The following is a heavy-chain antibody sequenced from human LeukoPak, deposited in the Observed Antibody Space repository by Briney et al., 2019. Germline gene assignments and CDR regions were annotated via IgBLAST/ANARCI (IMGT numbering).Heavy chain of an antibody. J-gene: IGHJ4*02. CDR3: GKSGYNRFDY. CDR1: GFTFTKHW. Sequence: GGSLRLSCAATGFTFTKHWMSWVRQTIGKGLECVAKIREDGNEKHYVDSVKGRFTISRDNSKNTLYLQMNSLRAGDTAVYYCGKSGYNRFDYWGQGTLVTVSS. V-gene: IGHV3-7*03. CDR2: IREDGNEK. D-gene: IGHD5-24*01.